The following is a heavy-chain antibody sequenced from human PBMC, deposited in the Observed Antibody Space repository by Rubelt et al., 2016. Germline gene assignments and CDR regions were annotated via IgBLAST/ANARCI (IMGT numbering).Heavy chain of an antibody. J-gene: IGHJ4*02. CDR2: ISSRSTYI. D-gene: IGHD3-10*01. V-gene: IGHV3-21*01. CDR3: ARETGSHFGSSTAVDS. Sequence: EVQLLESGGGLVQPGGSLRLSCAASGFTFSNYAMRWVRQAPGKGLEWVSSISSRSTYIFYADSVKGRITISRDNAKESLYLQMNSLRVEETAMYYCARETGSHFGSSTAVDSWGQGTLVTVSS. CDR1: GFTFSNYA.